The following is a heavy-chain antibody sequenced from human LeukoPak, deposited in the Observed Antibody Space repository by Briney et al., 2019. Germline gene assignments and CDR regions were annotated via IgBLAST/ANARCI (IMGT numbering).Heavy chain of an antibody. J-gene: IGHJ4*02. Sequence: PGRSLRLSCAASGFTFSSDAMHWVRQAPGKGLEWVAVISYDGSNKYYADSAKGRFTISRDNSKNTLYLQMNSLRAEDTAVYYCARDLGPYCTNGVCYGAGYWGQGTLVTVSS. D-gene: IGHD2-8*01. CDR3: ARDLGPYCTNGVCYGAGY. CDR1: GFTFSSDA. V-gene: IGHV3-30*04. CDR2: ISYDGSNK.